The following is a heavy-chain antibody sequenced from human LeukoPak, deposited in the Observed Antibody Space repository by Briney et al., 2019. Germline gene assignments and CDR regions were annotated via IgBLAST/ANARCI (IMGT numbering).Heavy chain of an antibody. CDR3: ARVRSYYPTPIDY. CDR2: ISSSGSTI. CDR1: GFTFSSYE. V-gene: IGHV3-48*03. J-gene: IGHJ4*02. D-gene: IGHD1-26*01. Sequence: GGSLRLSCAASGFTFSSYEMNWVRQAPGKGLEWVSYISSSGSTIYYADSVKGRFTISRDNAKNSLYLQMNSLRAEDTAVYYCARVRSYYPTPIDYWGQGTLVTVSS.